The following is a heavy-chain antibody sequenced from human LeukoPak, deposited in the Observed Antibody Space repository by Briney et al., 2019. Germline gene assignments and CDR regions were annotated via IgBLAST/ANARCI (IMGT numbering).Heavy chain of an antibody. J-gene: IGHJ4*02. CDR1: ADSISRGSYY. V-gene: IGHV4-61*09. CDR3: AREFSY. Sequence: SQTLSLTCTVSADSISRGSYYWTWIRQPAGKGLEWIGHIYTSGSTNYNPSLKSRVTISVHTSKNQFSLKLSSVTAADTAVYYCAREFSYWGQGTLVTISS. CDR2: IYTSGST.